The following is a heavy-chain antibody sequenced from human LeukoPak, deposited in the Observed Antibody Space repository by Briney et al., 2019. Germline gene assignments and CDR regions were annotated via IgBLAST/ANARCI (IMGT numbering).Heavy chain of an antibody. CDR2: ISYDGSNK. V-gene: IGHV3-30*18. J-gene: IGHJ4*02. Sequence: PGGSLRLSCAASGFTFSSYGMHWVRQAPGKGLEWVAVISYDGSNKYYADSVKGRFTISRDNSKNTLYLQMNSLRAEDTAVYYCAKGDSEIRYFDWLLFYFDYWGQGTLVTVSS. D-gene: IGHD3-9*01. CDR3: AKGDSEIRYFDWLLFYFDY. CDR1: GFTFSSYG.